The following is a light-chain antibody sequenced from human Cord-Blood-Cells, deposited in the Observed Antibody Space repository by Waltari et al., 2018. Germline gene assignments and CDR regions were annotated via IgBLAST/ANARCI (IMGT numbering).Light chain of an antibody. V-gene: IGLV2-11*01. CDR1: SSDVGGYNH. Sequence: QSVLPQPRSVSGSPGQSVTISCTETSSDVGGYNHFPWYQQHPGKAPKLMIYDVSKRPSGVPDRFSGSKSGNTASLTISGLQAEDEADYYCCSYAGSYTYVFGTGTKVTVL. J-gene: IGLJ1*01. CDR3: CSYAGSYTYV. CDR2: DVS.